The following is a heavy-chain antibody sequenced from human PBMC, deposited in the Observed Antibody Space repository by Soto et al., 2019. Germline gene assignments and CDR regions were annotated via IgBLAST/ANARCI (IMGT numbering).Heavy chain of an antibody. J-gene: IGHJ3*02. CDR1: GYTFTSYD. D-gene: IGHD3-22*01. V-gene: IGHV1-8*01. Sequence: XSVKVSCKASGYTFTSYDINWVRQATGQGLEWMGWMNPNSGNTGYAQKFQGRVTMTRNTSISTAYMELSSLRSEDTAVYYCARRRWDYYDSSGYSDAFDIWGQGPMVTVSS. CDR2: MNPNSGNT. CDR3: ARRRWDYYDSSGYSDAFDI.